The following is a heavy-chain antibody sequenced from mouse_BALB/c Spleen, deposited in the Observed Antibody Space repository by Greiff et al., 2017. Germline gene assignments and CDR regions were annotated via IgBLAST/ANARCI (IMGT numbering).Heavy chain of an antibody. Sequence: EVKVVESGGGLVKPGGSLKLSCAASGFTFSSYAMSWVRQSPEKRLEWVAEISSGGSYTYYPDTVTGRFTISRDNAKNTLYLEMSSLRSEDTAMYYCARDGNYWFAYWGQGTLVTVSA. D-gene: IGHD2-1*01. CDR1: GFTFSSYA. CDR2: ISSGGSYT. J-gene: IGHJ3*01. CDR3: ARDGNYWFAY. V-gene: IGHV5-9-4*01.